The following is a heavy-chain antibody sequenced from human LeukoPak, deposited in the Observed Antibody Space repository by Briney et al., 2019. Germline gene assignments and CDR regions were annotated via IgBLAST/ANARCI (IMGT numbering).Heavy chain of an antibody. CDR1: GFTFDDYG. CDR3: ARDKYSGSSFADY. J-gene: IGHJ4*02. D-gene: IGHD1-26*01. V-gene: IGHV3-53*01. Sequence: PGGSLRLSCAGSGFTFDDYGMNWVRQAPGKGLEWVSVIYSGGSTYYADSVKGRFTISRDNSKNTLYLQMNSLRAEDTAVYYCARDKYSGSSFADYWGQGTLSPSPQ. CDR2: IYSGGST.